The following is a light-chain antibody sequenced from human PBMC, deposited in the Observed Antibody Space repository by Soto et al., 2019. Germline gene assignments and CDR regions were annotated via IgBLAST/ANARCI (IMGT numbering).Light chain of an antibody. Sequence: QSALTQPASLSGSPGQSITISCTGSSSDIGGFKYVSWYQQHTGKAPRVIIYEATNRFPGVSHRFSGAKSGNTASLTISGLQADAEGDYYCSSYTSTPTPVVVGGGTKLTVL. CDR2: EAT. V-gene: IGLV2-14*01. J-gene: IGLJ2*01. CDR1: SSDIGGFKY. CDR3: SSYTSTPTPVV.